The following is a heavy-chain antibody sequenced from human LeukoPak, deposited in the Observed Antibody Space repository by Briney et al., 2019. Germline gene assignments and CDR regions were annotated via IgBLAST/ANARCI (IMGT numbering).Heavy chain of an antibody. D-gene: IGHD3-10*01. Sequence: ASVKVSCKASGGTFSSYAISWVRQAPGQGLEWMGRINPNSGGTNYAQKFQGRVTMTRDTSISTAYMELSRLRSDDTAVYYCAVEVRGGQTHLPFDYWGQGTLVTVSS. CDR1: GGTFSSYA. J-gene: IGHJ4*02. V-gene: IGHV1-2*06. CDR3: AVEVRGGQTHLPFDY. CDR2: INPNSGGT.